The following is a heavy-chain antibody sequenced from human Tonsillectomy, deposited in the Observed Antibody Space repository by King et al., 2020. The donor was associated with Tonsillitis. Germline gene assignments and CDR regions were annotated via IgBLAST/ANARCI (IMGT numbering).Heavy chain of an antibody. D-gene: IGHD7-27*01. CDR2: IYSGCST. CDR1: GFTVSSNY. V-gene: IGHV3-53*01. CDR3: ARELGSAFDI. Sequence: VQLVESGGGLIQPGGSLRLSCAASGFTVSSNYMSWVRQAPGKGLEWVSVIYSGCSTYFADSVKGRFTISRDNSKNTLYLQINSLRAEDTGVYYCARELGSAFDIWGQGTMVTVSS. J-gene: IGHJ3*02.